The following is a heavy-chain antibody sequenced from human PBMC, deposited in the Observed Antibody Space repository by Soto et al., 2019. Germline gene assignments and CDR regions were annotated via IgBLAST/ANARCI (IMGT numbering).Heavy chain of an antibody. J-gene: IGHJ6*02. D-gene: IGHD2-2*01. CDR1: GFTFSSYA. V-gene: IGHV3-23*01. Sequence: GGSLRLSCAASGFTFSSYAMSWVRQAPGKGLEWVSAISGSGGRTYYADSVKGRFTISRDNSKNTLYLQMNSLRAEDTAVYYCAKDGCSSTSCYGVYYYYGMDVWGQGTTVTVSS. CDR2: ISGSGGRT. CDR3: AKDGCSSTSCYGVYYYYGMDV.